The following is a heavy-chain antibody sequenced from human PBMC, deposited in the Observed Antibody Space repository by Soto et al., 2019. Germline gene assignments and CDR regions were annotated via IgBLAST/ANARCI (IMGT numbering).Heavy chain of an antibody. J-gene: IGHJ4*02. Sequence: FLRLSCAASGFTVSNSYMSWVRQAPGKGLEWVSVIYSGGSTYYADSVKGRFTISRDSSKNALYLQMNSLRAEDTAVYYCARGFQSSFGYWGQGSLVTVSS. CDR1: GFTVSNSY. V-gene: IGHV3-53*01. CDR3: ARGFQSSFGY. CDR2: IYSGGST. D-gene: IGHD2-21*01.